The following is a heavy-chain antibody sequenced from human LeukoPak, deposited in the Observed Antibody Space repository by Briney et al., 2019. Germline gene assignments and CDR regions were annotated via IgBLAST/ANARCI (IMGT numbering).Heavy chain of an antibody. CDR1: GFTFSSYW. Sequence: PGGALRLSCAASGFTFSSYWMHWVRQAPGKGLVWVSRINSDGSSTSYADSVKGRFTISRDNAKNTLYLQMNSLRAEDTAVYYCARDLITTTRWLLLGGTNDAFDIWGQGTMVTVSS. D-gene: IGHD1-1*01. CDR3: ARDLITTTRWLLLGGTNDAFDI. V-gene: IGHV3-74*01. J-gene: IGHJ3*02. CDR2: INSDGSST.